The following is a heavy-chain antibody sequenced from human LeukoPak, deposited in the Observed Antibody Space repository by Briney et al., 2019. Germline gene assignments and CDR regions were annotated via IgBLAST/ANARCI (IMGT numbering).Heavy chain of an antibody. CDR1: GGSISSSVYY. CDR3: ARQGSGSGSYYPPRKDYYYMDV. V-gene: IGHV4-39*01. D-gene: IGHD3-10*01. Sequence: SETLSLTCTVSGGSISSSVYYWSWIRQPPGKGLEWIGEINHSGSTNYNPSLKSRVTISVDTSKNQFSLKLSSVTAADTAVYYCARQGSGSGSYYPPRKDYYYMDVWGKGTTVTISS. CDR2: INHSGST. J-gene: IGHJ6*03.